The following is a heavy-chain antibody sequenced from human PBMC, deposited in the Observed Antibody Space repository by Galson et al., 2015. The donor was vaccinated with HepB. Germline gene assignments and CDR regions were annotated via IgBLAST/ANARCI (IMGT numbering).Heavy chain of an antibody. D-gene: IGHD1-1*01. V-gene: IGHV3-23*01. CDR1: GFTFSSLG. CDR3: AKGTTNIDS. J-gene: IGHJ4*02. Sequence: SLRLFCAASGFTFSSLGMTWVRQAPGKGLECVSAISVSGGSTDYADSVRGRFTISRDNSNNMLYLQMNNLRAEDTAVYYCAKGTTNIDSWGQGIQVTVSS. CDR2: ISVSGGST.